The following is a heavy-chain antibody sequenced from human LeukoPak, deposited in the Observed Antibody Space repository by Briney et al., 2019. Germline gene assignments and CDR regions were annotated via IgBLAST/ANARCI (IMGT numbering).Heavy chain of an antibody. Sequence: GGSLRLSCAASGFTFSSYAMHRVRQAPGKGLEWVAVISYDGSNKYYADSVKGRFTISRDNSKNTLYLQMNSLRAEDTAVYYCARVDVVVVAANLSYFDYWGQGTLVTVSS. V-gene: IGHV3-30-3*01. D-gene: IGHD2-15*01. CDR1: GFTFSSYA. CDR2: ISYDGSNK. J-gene: IGHJ4*02. CDR3: ARVDVVVVAANLSYFDY.